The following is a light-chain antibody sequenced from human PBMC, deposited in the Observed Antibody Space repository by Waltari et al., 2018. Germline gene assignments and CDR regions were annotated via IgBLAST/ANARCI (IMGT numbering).Light chain of an antibody. V-gene: IGKV4-1*01. CDR3: QQFYTSPPT. Sequence: VMTQSPDSLAVSLGERVTINCKSSQTILYNSNNKNYLVWYQQKPGQPPKLLIYWASTRESGVPDRFNGSGSGTDFTLTISSLQAEDVALYYCQQFYTSPPTFGQGTKVEIK. CDR1: QTILYNSNNKNY. J-gene: IGKJ1*01. CDR2: WAS.